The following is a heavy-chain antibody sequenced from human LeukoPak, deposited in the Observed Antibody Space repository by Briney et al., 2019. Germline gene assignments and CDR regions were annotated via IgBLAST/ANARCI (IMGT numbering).Heavy chain of an antibody. CDR2: ISSSSSTI. J-gene: IGHJ4*02. CDR1: GFTFSSYI. D-gene: IGHD2-15*01. Sequence: GGSLRLSCAASGFTFSSYIMNWVRQAPGKGLEWVSYISSSSSTIYYADSVKGRFTISRDNAKSSLYLQMNSLRDEDTAVYYCARLRGCSGGSCLLTFDYWGQGTLVTVSS. V-gene: IGHV3-48*02. CDR3: ARLRGCSGGSCLLTFDY.